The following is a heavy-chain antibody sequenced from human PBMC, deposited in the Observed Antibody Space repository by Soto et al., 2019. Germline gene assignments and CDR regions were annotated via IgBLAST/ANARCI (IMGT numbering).Heavy chain of an antibody. CDR1: GGTFSSYA. V-gene: IGHV1-69*01. J-gene: IGHJ4*02. Sequence: QVQLVQSGAEVKKPGSSVKVSCKASGGTFSSYAISWVRQAPGQGLEWMGGIIPIFGTANYAQKFQGRVTITANESTSTAYMELSSLRSEDTAVYYCYLTSLWSNPIPPDFDYWGQGTLVTVSS. CDR3: YLTSLWSNPIPPDFDY. D-gene: IGHD3-10*01. CDR2: IIPIFGTA.